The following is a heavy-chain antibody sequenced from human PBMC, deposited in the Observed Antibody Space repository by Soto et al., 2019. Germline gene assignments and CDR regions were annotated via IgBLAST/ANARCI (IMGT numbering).Heavy chain of an antibody. CDR1: GFTFSRNS. CDR3: ARDNFVVVVAATPPSDY. J-gene: IGHJ4*02. V-gene: IGHV3-21*01. Sequence: EVQLVESGGGMVKPGGSLRLSCAASGFTFSRNSMNWVRQAPGKGLEWVSSISSSSSYIYYSDSVKGRFTISRDNAENSLYLQMNSLRAEDTAVYYCARDNFVVVVAATPPSDYWGQGTLVTVSS. CDR2: ISSSSSYI. D-gene: IGHD2-15*01.